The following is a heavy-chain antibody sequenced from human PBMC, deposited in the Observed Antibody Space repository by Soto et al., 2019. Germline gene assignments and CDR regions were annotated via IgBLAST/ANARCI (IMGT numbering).Heavy chain of an antibody. CDR3: ARLGGDYSRKRYWFDS. J-gene: IGHJ5*01. CDR2: ISSRGTLS. V-gene: IGHV3-11*01. CDR1: GFTFSDYY. D-gene: IGHD1-26*01. Sequence: QVQLVESGGGLVKPGGSLRLSCAASGFTFSDYYMSWIRQAPGKGLQWVTYISSRGTLSDYADSVKGRFTISRDNAQKSLYLQMDSLRDEDTAVYYCARLGGDYSRKRYWFDSWGQGTQVIVSS.